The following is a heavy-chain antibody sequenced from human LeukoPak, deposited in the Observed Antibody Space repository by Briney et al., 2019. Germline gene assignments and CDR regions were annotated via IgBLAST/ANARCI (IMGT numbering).Heavy chain of an antibody. Sequence: ASVKVSCKASGYTFTSYGISWVRQAPGQGLEWMGWISAYNGNTNYAQKLQGRVTITTDESTSTAYMELSSLRSEGTAVYYCARSGYCSSTSCYPGYYYYYMDVWGKGTTVTVSS. CDR3: ARSGYCSSTSCYPGYYYYYMDV. V-gene: IGHV1-18*01. D-gene: IGHD2-2*01. CDR2: ISAYNGNT. J-gene: IGHJ6*03. CDR1: GYTFTSYG.